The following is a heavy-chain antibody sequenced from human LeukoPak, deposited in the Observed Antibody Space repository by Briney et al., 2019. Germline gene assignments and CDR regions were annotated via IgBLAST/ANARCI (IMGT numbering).Heavy chain of an antibody. CDR1: GFTFSSYA. V-gene: IGHV3-21*01. CDR2: ISTTSSYI. CDR3: ARDYYGDYYFDY. Sequence: PGGSLRLSCAASGFTFSSYAMSWVRQAPGKGLEWVSSISTTSSYIYYADSLKGRFTISRDNAENSLYLQMNSLRAEDTAIYYCARDYYGDYYFDYWSQGTLVTVSS. J-gene: IGHJ4*02. D-gene: IGHD4-17*01.